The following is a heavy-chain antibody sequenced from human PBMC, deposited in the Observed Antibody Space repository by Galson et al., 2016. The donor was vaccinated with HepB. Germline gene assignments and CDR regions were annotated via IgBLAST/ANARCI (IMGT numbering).Heavy chain of an antibody. J-gene: IGHJ4*02. CDR2: IKQDGSEE. Sequence: SLRLSCAASGFTLSSYWMSWVRQAPGKGLEWVANIKQDGSEEYYVDSVKGRFTLSRDNAKNSMYLQMNSLRAEDTAVYSCARKGGIYSPWGYWGQGTLVTVSS. V-gene: IGHV3-7*05. D-gene: IGHD3-10*01. CDR3: ARKGGIYSPWGY. CDR1: GFTLSSYW.